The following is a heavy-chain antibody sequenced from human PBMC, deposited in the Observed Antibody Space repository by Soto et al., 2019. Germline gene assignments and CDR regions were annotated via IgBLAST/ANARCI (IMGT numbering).Heavy chain of an antibody. V-gene: IGHV4-59*13. D-gene: IGHD6-13*01. J-gene: IGHJ5*02. CDR2: IYYSGST. Sequence: PSETLSLTCTVSGGSISSYYCRWIRKRPGKGLEWIGYIYYSGSTNYNPSLKSRVTISVDTSKNQFSLKLSSVTAADTAVYYCARTITIAAAGTGGALNWFDPWGQGTLVTVSS. CDR1: GGSISSYY. CDR3: ARTITIAAAGTGGALNWFDP.